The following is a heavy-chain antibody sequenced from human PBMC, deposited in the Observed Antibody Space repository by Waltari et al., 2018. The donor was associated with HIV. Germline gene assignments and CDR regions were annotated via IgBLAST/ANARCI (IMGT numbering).Heavy chain of an antibody. D-gene: IGHD6-19*01. Sequence: ELQLVQSGEEVKKSGESLRISCVGSGYFFASYWIGWVRRVPGAGLEWLGSIYPGDSETRYGPSFHGQVTISADKSTSTAYLEWGSLKASGSGTYFCARQWSGSNGWFAYWGKGTLVTVS. CDR2: IYPGDSET. CDR1: GYFFASYW. V-gene: IGHV5-51*01. J-gene: IGHJ4*02. CDR3: ARQWSGSNGWFAY.